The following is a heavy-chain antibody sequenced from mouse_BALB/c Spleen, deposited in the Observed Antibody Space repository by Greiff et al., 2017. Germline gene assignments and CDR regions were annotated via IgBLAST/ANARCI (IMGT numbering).Heavy chain of an antibody. CDR3: ARHGDSSGYVYAMDY. D-gene: IGHD3-2*01. CDR1: GYTFTEYI. V-gene: IGHV1-62-2*01. Sequence: QVHVKQSGAELVKPGASVKLSCKDSGYTFTEYIIHWVKQRSGQGLEWIGWFYPGSGSIKYNEKFKDKATLTADKSSSTVYMELSRLTSEDSAVYFCARHGDSSGYVYAMDYWGQGTSVTVSS. J-gene: IGHJ4*01. CDR2: FYPGSGSI.